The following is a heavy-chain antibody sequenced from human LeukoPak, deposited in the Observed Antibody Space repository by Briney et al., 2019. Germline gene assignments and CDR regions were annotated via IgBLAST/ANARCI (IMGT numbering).Heavy chain of an antibody. CDR2: ISSNGGDT. Sequence: GGSLRLSCAVSGLTFSSFPMHWVRQAPGKGLECVSSISSNGGDTYYANSVKGRFTISRDNSKNALYLQMGSLRAEDTAVYYCARRRGGWYFDYWGQGTLVTVSS. CDR3: ARRRGGWYFDY. V-gene: IGHV3-64*01. CDR1: GLTFSSFP. J-gene: IGHJ4*02. D-gene: IGHD6-19*01.